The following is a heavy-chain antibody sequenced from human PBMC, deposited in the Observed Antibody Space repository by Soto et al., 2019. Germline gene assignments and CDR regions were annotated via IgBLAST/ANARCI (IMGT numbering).Heavy chain of an antibody. CDR1: GFTVSSNY. J-gene: IGHJ4*02. Sequence: EVQLVESGGGLVQPGGSLRLSCAASGFTVSSNYMTWVRQAPGKGLEWVSVIYSGGATYYADSVKGRFTISRDNSKNTLYIQMNSLRAEDPAVYYCARAPLYGGNSVWGQGTGVTVSS. CDR2: IYSGGAT. CDR3: ARAPLYGGNSV. V-gene: IGHV3-66*01. D-gene: IGHD4-17*01.